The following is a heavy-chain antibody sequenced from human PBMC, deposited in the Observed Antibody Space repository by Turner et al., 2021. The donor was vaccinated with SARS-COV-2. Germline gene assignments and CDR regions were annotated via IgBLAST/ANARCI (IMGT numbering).Heavy chain of an antibody. V-gene: IGHV4-39*01. D-gene: IGHD2-2*01. Sequence: QLQLQESGPGLVRPSETLSLTCTVSGGSITNNRYYWGWIRQPPGKGLEWIGGFYYSGNTYYNPSLKSRVTISVDTSKSQFSLKLTSVTAADTAVYYCARLGPAAFDHSDYPENDYWGQGTLVTVSS. CDR2: FYYSGNT. CDR3: ARLGPAAFDHSDYPENDY. J-gene: IGHJ4*02. CDR1: GGSITNNRYY.